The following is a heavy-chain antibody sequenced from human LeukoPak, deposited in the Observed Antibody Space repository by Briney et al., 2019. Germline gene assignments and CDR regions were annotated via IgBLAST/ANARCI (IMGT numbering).Heavy chain of an antibody. Sequence: ASVKVSCKPSGYTFTSFGIILVRQAPGQGLEWMGWIGAYNGDTNYAQKFQGRVTMTTDTSTSTAYMDLRSLKSDDTAVYYCTRDHCSGDNCPSFDYWGQGTLVTVSS. CDR2: IGAYNGDT. CDR3: TRDHCSGDNCPSFDY. J-gene: IGHJ4*02. D-gene: IGHD2-15*01. V-gene: IGHV1-18*04. CDR1: GYTFTSFG.